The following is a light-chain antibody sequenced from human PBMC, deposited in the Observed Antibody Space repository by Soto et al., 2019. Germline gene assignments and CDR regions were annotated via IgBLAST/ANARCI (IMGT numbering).Light chain of an antibody. V-gene: IGKV1-9*01. CDR1: PGISRS. Sequence: LTQSPFSLSASVGDTVTITCRASPGISRSLAWYQQNPGRAPKLLIYAASTLYTGVPSRFSGSGYGTEFTLTISSLQPEDVATDYGQRTYNAPRGTFGGGTKVDIK. CDR3: QRTYNAPRGT. J-gene: IGKJ4*01. CDR2: AAS.